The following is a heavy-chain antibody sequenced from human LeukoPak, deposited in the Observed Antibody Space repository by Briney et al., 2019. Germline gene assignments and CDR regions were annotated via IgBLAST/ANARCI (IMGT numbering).Heavy chain of an antibody. CDR1: GYSFTGYY. J-gene: IGHJ3*01. V-gene: IGHV1-2*02. CDR2: INSDSGDT. Sequence: SVKVSCKASGYSFTGYYLNWVRQPPGQGLEWMGWINSDSGDTKNAQKFQGRVTMTRDTSISTAYMELSSLMSDDMAVYYCARDQGDYYCTSTTCSGGAFDFWGQGTMVTVSS. D-gene: IGHD2-2*01. CDR3: ARDQGDYYCTSTTCSGGAFDF.